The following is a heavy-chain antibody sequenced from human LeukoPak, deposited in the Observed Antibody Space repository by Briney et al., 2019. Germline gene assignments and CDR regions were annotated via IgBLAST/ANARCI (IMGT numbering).Heavy chain of an antibody. CDR3: AKEISVAGAFDY. D-gene: IGHD6-19*01. Sequence: GGSLRLSCAASGFTFSRYGMHWVRQAPGKGLEWVAVISSDGSNKYYADSVKGRFTISRDNSKNRFYLQMNSLRAEDSAVYYCAKEISVAGAFDYWGQGTLVTVSS. CDR1: GFTFSRYG. J-gene: IGHJ4*02. CDR2: ISSDGSNK. V-gene: IGHV3-30*18.